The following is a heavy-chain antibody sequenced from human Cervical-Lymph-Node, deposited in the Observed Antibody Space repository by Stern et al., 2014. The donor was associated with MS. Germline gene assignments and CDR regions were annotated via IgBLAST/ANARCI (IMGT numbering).Heavy chain of an antibody. Sequence: VQLVESGGGVVQPERSLRLSCTASGFTFRSYGMHWVRQAPGKGLEWVAVISYDGTIEYYADSVKGRFKISRDNSNNTLSLQMNSLRTEDTAVYFCAKPQTIAARTYFFDYWGPGTLVTVSS. V-gene: IGHV3-30*18. CDR3: AKPQTIAARTYFFDY. CDR2: ISYDGTIE. J-gene: IGHJ4*02. D-gene: IGHD6-6*01. CDR1: GFTFRSYG.